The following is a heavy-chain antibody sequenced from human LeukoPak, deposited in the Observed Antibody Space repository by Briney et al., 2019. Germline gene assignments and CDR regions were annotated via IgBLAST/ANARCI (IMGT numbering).Heavy chain of an antibody. J-gene: IGHJ4*02. CDR2: IFYSGST. CDR3: ARMVQGGYFDS. CDR1: GGSISVSGYF. D-gene: IGHD3-10*01. V-gene: IGHV4-61*08. Sequence: SETLSLTCTVSGGSISVSGYFWSFIRQSPGKGLEWIGYIFYSGSTNYNSSLKSRVTISVATSKTQFSLNLSSVTAADTGVYYCARMVQGGYFDSWGQGILVTVSS.